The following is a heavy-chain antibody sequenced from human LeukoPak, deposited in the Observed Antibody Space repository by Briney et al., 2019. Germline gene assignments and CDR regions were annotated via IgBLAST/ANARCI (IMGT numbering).Heavy chain of an antibody. CDR2: IYTDNT. D-gene: IGHD1-7*01. CDR1: GFIVSSNS. J-gene: IGHJ4*02. V-gene: IGHV3-53*01. Sequence: PGGSLRLSCTVSGFIVSSNSMSWVRQAPGKGLEWVSFIYTDNTHYSDSVKGRFTISRDNSKNTLYLQMNSLRAEDTAVYYCAKGRRAPLVGTITKSWIDYWGQGTLVTVSS. CDR3: AKGRRAPLVGTITKSWIDY.